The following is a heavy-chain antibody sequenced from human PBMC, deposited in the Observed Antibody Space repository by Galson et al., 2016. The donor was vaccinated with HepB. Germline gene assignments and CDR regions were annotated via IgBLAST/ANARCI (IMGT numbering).Heavy chain of an antibody. J-gene: IGHJ4*02. Sequence: SVKVSCKASGGIFSTYAITWVRQAPGQGLEWMGGIIPIFGTANYAQRFQGRVTITADESTSTAYMELSSLRSEDTAVYYCARGPILGFCSGGDCYVLSDWGQGTLVTVSS. V-gene: IGHV1-69*13. CDR2: IIPIFGTA. D-gene: IGHD2-15*01. CDR3: ARGPILGFCSGGDCYVLSD. CDR1: GGIFSTYA.